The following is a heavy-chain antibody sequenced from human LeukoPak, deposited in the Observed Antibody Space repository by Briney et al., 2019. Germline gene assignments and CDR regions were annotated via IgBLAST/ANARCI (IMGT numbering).Heavy chain of an antibody. Sequence: SQTLSLTCAISGDSVSSNSAVWNWIRQSPSRGLEWLGRTYYRSKWSNNYAVSVKSRININPDTSENQFSLQLNSVTPEDTAVYYCARGDQAFDYWGQGTLVTVSS. V-gene: IGHV6-1*01. CDR1: GDSVSSNSAV. D-gene: IGHD2-2*01. CDR3: ARGDQAFDY. CDR2: TYYRSKWSN. J-gene: IGHJ4*02.